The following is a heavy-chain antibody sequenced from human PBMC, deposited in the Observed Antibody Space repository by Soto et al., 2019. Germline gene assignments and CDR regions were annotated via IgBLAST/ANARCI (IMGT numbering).Heavy chain of an antibody. CDR1: GYTYTSYG. D-gene: IGHD3-22*01. Sequence: ASVKVSCKASGYTYTSYGISWVRQAPGQGLEWMGWISAYNGNTNYAQKLQGRVTMTTDTSTSTAYMELRSLRSDDTAVYYCAREGYYDSSGYYFDAPNAFDIWGQGTMVTVSS. CDR2: ISAYNGNT. V-gene: IGHV1-18*04. CDR3: AREGYYDSSGYYFDAPNAFDI. J-gene: IGHJ3*02.